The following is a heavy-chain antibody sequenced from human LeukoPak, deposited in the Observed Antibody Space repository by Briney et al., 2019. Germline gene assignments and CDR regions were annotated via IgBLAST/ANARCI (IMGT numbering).Heavy chain of an antibody. Sequence: GGSLRLSCAASGFTFSTYRMTWVRQAPGKGLEWVANIRQDGNEKYYVDSVKGRFIISRDNAKNLMFLQMNSLRVEDTAVYYCARERTTVTTGGFDPWGQGTLVSVSS. CDR2: IRQDGNEK. D-gene: IGHD4-17*01. CDR1: GFTFSTYR. V-gene: IGHV3-7*03. J-gene: IGHJ5*02. CDR3: ARERTTVTTGGFDP.